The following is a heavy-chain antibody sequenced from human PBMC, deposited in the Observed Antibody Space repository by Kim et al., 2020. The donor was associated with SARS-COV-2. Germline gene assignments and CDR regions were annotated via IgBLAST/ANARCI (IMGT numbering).Heavy chain of an antibody. V-gene: IGHV4-39*01. J-gene: IGHJ5*02. CDR2: IYYSGST. CDR3: ARPPVGLSWFDP. D-gene: IGHD2-21*02. CDR1: GGSISSSSYY. Sequence: SETLSLTCTVSGGSISSSSYYWGWIRQPPGKGLEWIGIIYYSGSTYYNPSLKSRVTISVDTSKNQFSLKLSSVTAADTAVYYCARPPVGLSWFDPWGQGTLVTVSS.